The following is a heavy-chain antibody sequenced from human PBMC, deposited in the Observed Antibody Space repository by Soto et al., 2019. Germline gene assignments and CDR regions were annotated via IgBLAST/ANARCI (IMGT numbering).Heavy chain of an antibody. CDR3: ARVRGYSSSGGLGDY. Sequence: QVQLVQSGAEVKKPGASVKVSCKASGYTFTSYGISWVRQAPGQGLEWMGWISAYNGNTNYAQKLQGRVTMPTDTPTSTAYRELRSLRSDDTAVYYCARVRGYSSSGGLGDYWGQGTLVTVSS. V-gene: IGHV1-18*04. D-gene: IGHD6-13*01. CDR1: GYTFTSYG. CDR2: ISAYNGNT. J-gene: IGHJ4*02.